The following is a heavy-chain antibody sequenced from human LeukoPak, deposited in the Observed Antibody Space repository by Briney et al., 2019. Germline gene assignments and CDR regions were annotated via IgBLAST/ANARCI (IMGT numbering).Heavy chain of an antibody. V-gene: IGHV3-49*04. CDR3: TRSERFYDFWSGAFDY. CDR1: GFTFSSYA. J-gene: IGHJ4*02. D-gene: IGHD3-3*01. CDR2: ISSKAYGETT. Sequence: GGSLRLSCAASGFTFSSYAMSWVRQAPGKGLEWVGFISSKAYGETTEYAASVKGRFTISRDDSKSIAYLQMNSLKTEDTAVYYCTRSERFYDFWSGAFDYWGQGTLVTVSS.